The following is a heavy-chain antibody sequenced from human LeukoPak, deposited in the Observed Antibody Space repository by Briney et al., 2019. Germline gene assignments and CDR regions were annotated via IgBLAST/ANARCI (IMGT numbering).Heavy chain of an antibody. D-gene: IGHD6-13*01. Sequence: PGGSLRLSCAASGFTFSSYAMSWVRQAPGKGLEWVSAISGSGGSTYYADSAKGRFTISRDNSKNTLYLQMNSLRAEDTAVYYCAKAPSIAAAGTSAFDIWGQGTMVTVSS. J-gene: IGHJ3*02. V-gene: IGHV3-23*01. CDR1: GFTFSSYA. CDR2: ISGSGGST. CDR3: AKAPSIAAAGTSAFDI.